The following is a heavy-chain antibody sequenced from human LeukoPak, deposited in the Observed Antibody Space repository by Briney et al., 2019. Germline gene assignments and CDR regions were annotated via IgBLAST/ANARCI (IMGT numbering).Heavy chain of an antibody. D-gene: IGHD1-26*01. J-gene: IGHJ5*02. CDR1: GFTFSSYS. Sequence: GGSLRLSCAASGFTFSSYSMNWVRQAPGKGLEWVSSISSSSSYIYYADSVKGRFTISRDNAKNSLYLQMNSLRAEDTAVYYCATGRRSLAGATTDWFDPWGQGTLVTVSS. CDR3: ATGRRSLAGATTDWFDP. V-gene: IGHV3-21*04. CDR2: ISSSSSYI.